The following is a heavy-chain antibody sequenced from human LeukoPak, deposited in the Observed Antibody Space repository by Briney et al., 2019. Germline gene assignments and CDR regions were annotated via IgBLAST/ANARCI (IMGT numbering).Heavy chain of an antibody. CDR2: IYTSGSA. D-gene: IGHD6-25*01. CDR3: ARELTVAAYYYGMDV. J-gene: IGHJ6*02. V-gene: IGHV4-4*07. CDR1: GGSLSSYY. Sequence: RSETLSLTCTVSGGSLSSYYWSWIRQPAGKGLEWIGRIYTSGSANYNPSLKSRVTMSVDTSKNQFSLKLSSVTAADTAVYYCARELTVAAYYYGMDVWGQGTTVTVSS.